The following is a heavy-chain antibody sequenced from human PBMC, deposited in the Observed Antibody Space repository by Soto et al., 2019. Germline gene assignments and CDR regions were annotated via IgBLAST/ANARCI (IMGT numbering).Heavy chain of an antibody. CDR2: ISSNGGST. V-gene: IGHV3-64*01. CDR3: ARSASGYYDFWSGPGY. J-gene: IGHJ4*02. D-gene: IGHD3-3*01. Sequence: HPGGSLRLSCAASGFTFSSYAMHWVRQAPGKGLEYVSAISSNGGSTYYANSVKGRFTISRDNSKNTLYLQMGSLRAEDMAVYYCARSASGYYDFWSGPGYWGQGTRVTVSS. CDR1: GFTFSSYA.